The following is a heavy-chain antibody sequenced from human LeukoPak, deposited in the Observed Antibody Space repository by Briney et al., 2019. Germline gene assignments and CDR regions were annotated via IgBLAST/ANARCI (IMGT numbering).Heavy chain of an antibody. CDR1: GGSFSGYY. D-gene: IGHD2-15*01. CDR2: ISHSGST. J-gene: IGHJ4*02. V-gene: IGHV4-34*01. CDR3: ASNCSGGSCYFSFDY. Sequence: PSETLSLTCAVYGGSFSGYYWSWIRQPPGKGLEWTGEISHSGSTNYNPSLKSRVTISVDTSKNQFSLKLSSVTAADTAVYYCASNCSGGSCYFSFDYWGQGTLVTVSS.